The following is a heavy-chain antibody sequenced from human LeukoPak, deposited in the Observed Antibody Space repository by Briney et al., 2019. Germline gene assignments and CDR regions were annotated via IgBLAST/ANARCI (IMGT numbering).Heavy chain of an antibody. D-gene: IGHD1-26*01. Sequence: ASAKVSCKASGYTFTGYHMHWVRQAPGQGLELMGWINPNSGGTNYAQKFQGRVTMTRDTSITTAYMELSRLRSDDTAVYYCARRVRGTFFIDYWGQGTLVTVSS. CDR3: ARRVRGTFFIDY. J-gene: IGHJ4*02. CDR2: INPNSGGT. CDR1: GYTFTGYH. V-gene: IGHV1-2*02.